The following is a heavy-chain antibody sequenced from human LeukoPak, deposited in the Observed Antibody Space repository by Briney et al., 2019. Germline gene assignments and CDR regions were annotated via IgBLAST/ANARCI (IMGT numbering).Heavy chain of an antibody. CDR3: AKGSNWNHLYYFDY. CDR2: ISGSGGST. D-gene: IGHD1-20*01. CDR1: GFTFSSYA. V-gene: IGHV3-23*01. Sequence: PGGSLRLSCAASGFTFSSYAMSWVRQAPGKGLEWVSAISGSGGSTYYADSVKGRFTISRDNSKNMLYLQMNSLRAEDTAVYYCAKGSNWNHLYYFDYWGQGILVTVSS. J-gene: IGHJ4*02.